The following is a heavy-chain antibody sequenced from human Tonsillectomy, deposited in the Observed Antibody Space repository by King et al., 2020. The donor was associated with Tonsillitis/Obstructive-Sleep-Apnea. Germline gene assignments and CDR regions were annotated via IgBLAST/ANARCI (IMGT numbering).Heavy chain of an antibody. CDR2: IYWDDDK. CDR1: GFSLSTSGVG. D-gene: IGHD4-11*01. J-gene: IGHJ4*02. CDR3: AHRSDSNSGFDY. Sequence: TLKESGPTLVKPTQTLTLTCTFSGFSLSTSGVGVGWIRQPPGKSLEWLALIYWDDDKRYSPSLKSRLTITKDTSKNQLVLTMTNMDPVDTATYYCAHRSDSNSGFDYWGQGTLVTVSS. V-gene: IGHV2-5*02.